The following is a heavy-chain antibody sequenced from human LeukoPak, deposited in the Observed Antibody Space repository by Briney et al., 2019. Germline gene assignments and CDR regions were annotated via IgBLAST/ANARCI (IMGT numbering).Heavy chain of an antibody. Sequence: AGGSLRLSCAASGFTFSSYAMHWVRQAPGKGLEWVAFIRYDGSEKDYADSVKGRITTTRDNSKNTLYLHMNSLRAEDTAMYYCAKGYNYGVDWWGQGTLVTVSS. V-gene: IGHV3-30*02. D-gene: IGHD5-18*01. J-gene: IGHJ4*02. CDR3: AKGYNYGVDW. CDR2: IRYDGSEK. CDR1: GFTFSSYA.